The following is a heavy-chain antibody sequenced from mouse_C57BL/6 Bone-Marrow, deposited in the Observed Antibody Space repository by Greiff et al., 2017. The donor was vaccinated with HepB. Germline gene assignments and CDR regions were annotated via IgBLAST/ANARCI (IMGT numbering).Heavy chain of an antibody. Sequence: QVQLQQPGAELVKPGASVKLSCKASGYTFTSYWMHWVKQRPGQGLEWIGMIHPNSGSTNYNEKFKSKATLTVDKSSSTAYMQLSTLTSEDSAVYYYAREGHTTLVADYRGQGTTLTVSP. D-gene: IGHD1-1*01. CDR3: AREGHTTLVADY. J-gene: IGHJ2*01. CDR1: GYTFTSYW. CDR2: IHPNSGST. V-gene: IGHV1-64*01.